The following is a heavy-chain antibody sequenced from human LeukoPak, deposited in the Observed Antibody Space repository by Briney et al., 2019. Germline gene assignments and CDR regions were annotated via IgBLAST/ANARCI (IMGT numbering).Heavy chain of an antibody. CDR2: INHSAST. J-gene: IGHJ4*02. CDR3: ARGGYSLYDY. D-gene: IGHD5-18*01. V-gene: IGHV4-34*01. Sequence: PSETLSLTCAVYGGSFSGYYWSWIRQPPGKGLEWIGEINHSASTNYNPSLKSRVTISVDTSKNQFSLKVSSVTAADTAVYYCARGGYSLYDYWGQGTLVTVSS. CDR1: GGSFSGYY.